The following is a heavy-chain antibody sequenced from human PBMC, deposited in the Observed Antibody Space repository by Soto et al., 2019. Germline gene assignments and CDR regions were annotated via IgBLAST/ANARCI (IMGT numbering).Heavy chain of an antibody. D-gene: IGHD3-22*01. Sequence: SETLSLTCTVSGGSISSGDYYWSWIRQPPGKGLEWIGYIYYSGSTYYNPSLKSRVTISVDTSKNQFSLKLSSVTAADTAVYYCARYSYYYDSSGYRPLDYWGQGTLVTVSS. J-gene: IGHJ4*02. CDR2: IYYSGST. CDR1: GGSISSGDYY. CDR3: ARYSYYYDSSGYRPLDY. V-gene: IGHV4-30-4*01.